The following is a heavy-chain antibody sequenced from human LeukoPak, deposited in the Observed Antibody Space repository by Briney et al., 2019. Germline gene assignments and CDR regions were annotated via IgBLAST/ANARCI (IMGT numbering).Heavy chain of an antibody. CDR2: IYYSGST. CDR1: GGSISSSSYY. V-gene: IGHV4-39*01. CDR3: ARQGAGTARSFDS. J-gene: IGHJ4*02. Sequence: SETLSLTCTVSGGSISSSSYYWGWIRQPPGKGLGWIGSIYYSGSTYYNPSLKSRVTISVDTSKNQFSLKLSSVTAADTAVYYCARQGAGTARSFDSWGQGTLVTVSS. D-gene: IGHD6-6*01.